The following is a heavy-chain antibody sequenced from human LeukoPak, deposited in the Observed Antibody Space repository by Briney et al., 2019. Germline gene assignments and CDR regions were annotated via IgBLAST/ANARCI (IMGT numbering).Heavy chain of an antibody. V-gene: IGHV3-7*01. Sequence: GGSLRLSCAASGFTFSSYSMNWVRQAPGKGLEWVANIKQDGSEKYYVDSVKGRFTISRDNAKNSLYLQMNSLRAEDTAVYYCARTSLDRGHAFDIWGQGTMVTVSS. CDR3: ARTSLDRGHAFDI. D-gene: IGHD1-14*01. CDR2: IKQDGSEK. CDR1: GFTFSSYS. J-gene: IGHJ3*02.